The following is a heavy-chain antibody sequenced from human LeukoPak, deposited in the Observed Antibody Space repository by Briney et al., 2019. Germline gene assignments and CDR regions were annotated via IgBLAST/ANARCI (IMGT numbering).Heavy chain of an antibody. Sequence: GGSLRLSCAASGFTFSGYAMTWVRQAPGKGLEWVSSISTSESTMFYADSAKGRFTISRDNSKNTLYLQMNSLRAEDTALYFCATDPGARWDTAWFDPWGQGTLVTVSS. J-gene: IGHJ5*02. V-gene: IGHV3-23*01. D-gene: IGHD1-26*01. CDR3: ATDPGARWDTAWFDP. CDR1: GFTFSGYA. CDR2: ISTSESTM.